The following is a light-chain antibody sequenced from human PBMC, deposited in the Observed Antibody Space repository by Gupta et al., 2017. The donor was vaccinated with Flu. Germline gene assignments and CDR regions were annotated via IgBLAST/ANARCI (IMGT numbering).Light chain of an antibody. CDR2: GAG. V-gene: IGKV3-20*01. CDR3: QQYGTLPVT. J-gene: IGKJ4*01. Sequence: DMALTWPTVTLPLSPGERATLSCRASQSVGGNYLAWYQQKPGQPPRLLIYGAGSRATGIPDRFSGSWSGTDFTLTINGLEPEDFAVYYCQQYGTLPVTFGRGTKVEIK. CDR1: QSVGGNY.